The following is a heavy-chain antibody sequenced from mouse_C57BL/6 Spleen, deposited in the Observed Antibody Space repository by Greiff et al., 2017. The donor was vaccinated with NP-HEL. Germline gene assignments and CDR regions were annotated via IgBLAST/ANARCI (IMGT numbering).Heavy chain of an antibody. CDR2: ISDGGSYT. CDR1: GFTFSSYA. V-gene: IGHV5-4*01. Sequence: EVKLMESGGGLVKPGGSLKLSCAASGFTFSSYAMSWVRQTPEKRLEWVATISDGGSYTYYPDNVKGRFTISRDNAKNNLYLQMSHLKSEDTAMYYCARDPAYGNYGLWYFDVWGTGTTVTVSS. D-gene: IGHD2-1*01. CDR3: ARDPAYGNYGLWYFDV. J-gene: IGHJ1*03.